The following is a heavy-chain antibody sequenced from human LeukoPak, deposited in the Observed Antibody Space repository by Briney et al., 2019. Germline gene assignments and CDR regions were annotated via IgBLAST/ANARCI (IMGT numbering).Heavy chain of an antibody. CDR3: ARVFSGGSGGYFDY. CDR2: IYHSGST. V-gene: IGHV4-4*02. Sequence: SGTLSLTCAVSGGSISSSNWWSWVRQPPGKGLEWIGEIYHSGSTNYNPSLKSRVTISVDTSKNQFSLKLSSVTAADTAVYYCARVFSGGSGGYFDYWGQGTLVTVSS. J-gene: IGHJ4*02. CDR1: GGSISSSNW. D-gene: IGHD3-10*01.